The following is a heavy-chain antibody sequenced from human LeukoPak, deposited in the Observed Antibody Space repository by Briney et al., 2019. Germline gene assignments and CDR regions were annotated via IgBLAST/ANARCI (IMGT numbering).Heavy chain of an antibody. J-gene: IGHJ3*02. CDR1: GFTFSSYS. D-gene: IGHD2-21*02. CDR2: ISSSSSYI. V-gene: IGHV3-21*01. CDR3: ATRSCGGDCYSGINAFDI. Sequence: GGSLRLSCAASGFTFSSYSMSWVRQAPGKGLEWVSSISSSSSYIYYADSVKGRFTISRDNAKNSLYLQMNSLRAEDTAVYYCATRSCGGDCYSGINAFDIWGQGTMVTVSS.